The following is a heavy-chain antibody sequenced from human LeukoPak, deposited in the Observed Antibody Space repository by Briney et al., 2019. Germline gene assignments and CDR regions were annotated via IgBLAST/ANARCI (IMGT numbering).Heavy chain of an antibody. D-gene: IGHD6-6*01. Sequence: ASVKVSCKASGYTFTSYDVNWVRQATGQGLEWMGWANPNSGNTAYAQNFQGRVTMTRDTSINTAYMELSSLRSEDTAVYYCARGAWTSSFDYWGQGTLVTVSS. CDR1: GYTFTSYD. J-gene: IGHJ4*02. V-gene: IGHV1-8*01. CDR3: ARGAWTSSFDY. CDR2: ANPNSGNT.